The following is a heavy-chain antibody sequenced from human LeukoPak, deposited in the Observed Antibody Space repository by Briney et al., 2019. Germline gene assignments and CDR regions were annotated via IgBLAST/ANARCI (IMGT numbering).Heavy chain of an antibody. V-gene: IGHV3-48*04. D-gene: IGHD3-3*01. Sequence: GGSLRLSCAASGFTFSSYSMMWVRQAPGKGLEWASYISSSSTTIYYADSVKGRFTISRDNAKNTLYLQMNSLRAEDTAVYYCARDTYYDFWSGQLFDYWGQGTLVTVSS. CDR2: ISSSSTTI. CDR3: ARDTYYDFWSGQLFDY. CDR1: GFTFSSYS. J-gene: IGHJ4*02.